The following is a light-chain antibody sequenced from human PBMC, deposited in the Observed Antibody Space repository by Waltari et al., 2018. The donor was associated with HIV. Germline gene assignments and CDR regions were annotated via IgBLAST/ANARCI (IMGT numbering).Light chain of an antibody. CDR1: SSDVGGYNL. Sequence: QSALTQPASVSGSPGQSITISCTGPSSDVGGYNLVSWYQQHPGKAPKLIIYEVTKRPSGGSNRFSASKSGNTASLTISGLQAEDEAHYHCCSYAGSSTLVFGGGTNVIVL. CDR3: CSYAGSSTLV. V-gene: IGLV2-23*02. J-gene: IGLJ3*02. CDR2: EVT.